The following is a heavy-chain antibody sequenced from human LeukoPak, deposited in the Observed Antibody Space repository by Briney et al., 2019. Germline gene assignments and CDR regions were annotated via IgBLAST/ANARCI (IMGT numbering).Heavy chain of an antibody. CDR3: ARESRYDSSGYYDFDY. D-gene: IGHD3-22*01. CDR2: IYHSGST. CDR1: GYSISSGYY. Sequence: PSETLSLTCTVSGYSISSGYYWGWIRQPPGKGLEWIGSIYHSGSTYYNPSLKSRVTISVDTSKNQFSLKLSSVTDADTAVYYCARESRYDSSGYYDFDYWGQGTLVTVSS. V-gene: IGHV4-38-2*02. J-gene: IGHJ4*02.